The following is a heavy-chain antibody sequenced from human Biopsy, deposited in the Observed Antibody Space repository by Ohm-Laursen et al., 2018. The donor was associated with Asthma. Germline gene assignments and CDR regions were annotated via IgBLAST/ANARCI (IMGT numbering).Heavy chain of an antibody. D-gene: IGHD2-21*02. CDR1: GASITSSAYY. CDR2: MYYGETT. V-gene: IGHV4-39*07. J-gene: IGHJ4*02. CDR3: ARGWNCGGDCYSLDY. Sequence: GTPSLTCTVSGASITSSAYYWGWIRQPPGKGLEWIGSMYYGETTYYSPSLKSRVTISVDTSKNQFSLILSSVTAADTAVYYCARGWNCGGDCYSLDYWGQGTLVTVSS.